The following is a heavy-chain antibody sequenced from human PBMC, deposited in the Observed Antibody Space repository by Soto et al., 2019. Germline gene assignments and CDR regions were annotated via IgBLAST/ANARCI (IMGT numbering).Heavy chain of an antibody. CDR1: GGTFSSYA. J-gene: IGHJ5*02. CDR2: IIPIFGTA. V-gene: IGHV1-69*13. CDR3: ARERIEDIVVVPAALRVEDWFDP. Sequence: SVKVSCKASGGTFSSYAISWVRQAPGQGLEWMGGIIPIFGTANYAQKFQGRVTITADESTSTAYMELSSLRSEDTAVYYYARERIEDIVVVPAALRVEDWFDPWGQGTLVPVCS. D-gene: IGHD2-2*01.